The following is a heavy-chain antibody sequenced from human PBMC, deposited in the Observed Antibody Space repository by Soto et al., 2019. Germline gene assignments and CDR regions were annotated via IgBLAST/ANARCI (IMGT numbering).Heavy chain of an antibody. CDR1: GFPLTTNAEG. V-gene: IGHV2-5*01. J-gene: IGHJ4*02. Sequence: QISLKESGPTLVKPPEPFKLTGTFFGFPLTTNAEGVAWSRQPQGEALERLELIYWYDDERYKPSLKTRPTIKKDPSKNQVVLILTNMDPVDTATYYCAHSRNLITEDAQVGDFDYWGQGTLVTVSS. D-gene: IGHD3-10*01. CDR2: IYWYDDE. CDR3: AHSRNLITEDAQVGDFDY.